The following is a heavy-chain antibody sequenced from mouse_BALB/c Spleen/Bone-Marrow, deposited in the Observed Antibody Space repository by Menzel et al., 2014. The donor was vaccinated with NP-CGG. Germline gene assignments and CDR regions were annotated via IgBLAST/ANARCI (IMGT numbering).Heavy chain of an antibody. CDR3: ARPPYYYGSSYDAMDY. D-gene: IGHD1-1*01. Sequence: VQLQQSGAELAKPGASVKMSCKASGYTFXSYWMHWVKQRPGQGLEWIGYISPSTGYTEYNQKFKDKATLTADKSSSTAYMQLSSLTSEDSAVYYCARPPYYYGSSYDAMDYWGQGTSVTVSS. V-gene: IGHV1-7*01. CDR2: ISPSTGYT. CDR1: GYTFXSYW. J-gene: IGHJ4*01.